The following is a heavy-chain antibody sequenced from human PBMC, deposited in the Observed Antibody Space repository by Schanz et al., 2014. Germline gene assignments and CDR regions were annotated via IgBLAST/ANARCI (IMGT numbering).Heavy chain of an antibody. CDR2: IWYDGSNK. CDR1: GFAFSSYG. CDR3: ARDHTTESYYSAGPPIDY. J-gene: IGHJ4*02. V-gene: IGHV3-33*08. Sequence: VQLLESGGGLVQPGGSLRLSCLASGFAFSSYGMNWLRQAPGKGLEWVAVIWYDGSNKYYADSVKGRFTISRDNSKNTLFLQMNSLRAEDTAVYYCARDHTTESYYSAGPPIDYWGKGTLRTVSS. D-gene: IGHD1-26*01.